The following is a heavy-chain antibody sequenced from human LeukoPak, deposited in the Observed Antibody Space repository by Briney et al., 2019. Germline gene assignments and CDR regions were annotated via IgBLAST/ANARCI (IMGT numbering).Heavy chain of an antibody. Sequence: ASVKVSCKASGYTFTSYDINWVRQATGQGLEWMGWMNPNSGNTGYAQKFQGRVTMTRNTSISTAYMELSSLRSEDTAVYYCARLNSYLIAARRSFDYWGQGTLVTVSS. CDR1: GYTFTSYD. CDR3: ARLNSYLIAARRSFDY. D-gene: IGHD6-6*01. J-gene: IGHJ4*02. V-gene: IGHV1-8*01. CDR2: MNPNSGNT.